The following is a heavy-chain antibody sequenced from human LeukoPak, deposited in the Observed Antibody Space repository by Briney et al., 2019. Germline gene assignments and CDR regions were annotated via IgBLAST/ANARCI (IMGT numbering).Heavy chain of an antibody. J-gene: IGHJ4*02. Sequence: GGSLRLSCAASVFTFSSYAMSWVRQAPGEGLEWVSAISGSGGSTYYADSVKGRFTISRDNSKNTLYLQMNSLRAEDTAVYYCAKSSWLQYHIDYWGQGTLVTVSS. CDR1: VFTFSSYA. CDR3: AKSSWLQYHIDY. V-gene: IGHV3-23*01. CDR2: ISGSGGST. D-gene: IGHD5-24*01.